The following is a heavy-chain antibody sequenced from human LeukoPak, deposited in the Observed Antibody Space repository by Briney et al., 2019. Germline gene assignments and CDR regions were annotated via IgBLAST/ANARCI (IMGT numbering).Heavy chain of an antibody. Sequence: SETLSLTCTVSGGSISSSSYYWGWIRQTPGKGLEWIGSIYYSGSTYYNPSLKSRVTISVDTSKNQFSLKLISVPAADTAVYYCARVSWFPGTSYYYMDVWGKGTTVTVSS. CDR3: ARVSWFPGTSYYYMDV. V-gene: IGHV4-39*07. D-gene: IGHD1-1*01. CDR1: GGSISSSSYY. J-gene: IGHJ6*03. CDR2: IYYSGST.